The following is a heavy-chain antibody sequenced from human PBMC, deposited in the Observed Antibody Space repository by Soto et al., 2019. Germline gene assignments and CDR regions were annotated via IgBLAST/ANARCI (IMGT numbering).Heavy chain of an antibody. CDR2: IFYSGST. D-gene: IGHD6-19*01. J-gene: IGHJ5*02. CDR1: GDSVSSSNYY. V-gene: IGHV4-61*01. CDR3: ARDVTTSGRHPPEST. Sequence: QVQLQESGPGLVRPSETLSLTCTVSGDSVSSSNYYWSWLRQSPVKGLEWIGYIFYSGSTNYNPSLKSRVTISVDTSKNQFSLNLRSVTAADTAVYYCARDVTTSGRHPPESTWGQGTLVTVS.